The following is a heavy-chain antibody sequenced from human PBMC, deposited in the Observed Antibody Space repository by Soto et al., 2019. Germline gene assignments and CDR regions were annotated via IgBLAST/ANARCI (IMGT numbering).Heavy chain of an antibody. CDR3: ARDEGEFCSGGSCFYRH. J-gene: IGHJ4*02. D-gene: IGHD2-15*01. CDR2: IKEDGSEK. Sequence: EVLLVESGGGLVQPGGSPRLSCAASSFTFSSYWMSWVRQAPGKGLEWVANIKEDGSEKYYLDSVRGRFTISRDNAENSLYLHIRSLSAEDTAVYYCARDEGEFCSGGSCFYRHWGQGTQVSVSS. CDR1: SFTFSSYW. V-gene: IGHV3-7*05.